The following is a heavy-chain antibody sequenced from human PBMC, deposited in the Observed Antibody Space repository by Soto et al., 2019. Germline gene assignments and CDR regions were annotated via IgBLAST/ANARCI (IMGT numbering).Heavy chain of an antibody. CDR2: MNANSGNT. CDR1: GYTFTSHD. J-gene: IGHJ5*02. CDR3: ARGQGYDIGTGDKDNWFDH. Sequence: ASVKVSCKASGYTFTSHDIHWVRQATGQGLEWMGWMNANSGNTDYAQKFQGRVTMTRNTSISTAYMELSSLRSEDTAGYYCARGQGYDIGTGDKDNWFDHWGQGTLVTVPS. V-gene: IGHV1-8*01. D-gene: IGHD3-9*01.